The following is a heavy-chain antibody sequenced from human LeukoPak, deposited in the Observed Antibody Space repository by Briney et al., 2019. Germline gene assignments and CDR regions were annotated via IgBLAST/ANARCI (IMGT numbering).Heavy chain of an antibody. J-gene: IGHJ5*02. CDR3: ARGEGMYNWFDP. CDR1: GGSFSAYY. V-gene: IGHV4-34*01. Sequence: PSETLSLTCAVYGGSFSAYYWSWIRQPPGKGLEWIGEINHSGSTNYNPSLKSRVTISVDTSKNQFSLKLSSVTAADTAVYYCARGEGMYNWFDPWGQGTLVTVSS. CDR2: INHSGST.